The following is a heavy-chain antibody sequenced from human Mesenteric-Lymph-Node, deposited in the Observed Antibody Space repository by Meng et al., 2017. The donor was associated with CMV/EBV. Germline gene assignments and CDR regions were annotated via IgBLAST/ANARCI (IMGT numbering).Heavy chain of an antibody. D-gene: IGHD3-3*01. CDR2: ISYDGNNN. CDR3: ARGWQTDFWSGYLYGMDV. V-gene: IGHV3-30*04. CDR1: GFTFSNYA. Sequence: GESLKISCAASGFTFSNYAIHWVRQAPGKGLEWVTVISYDGNNNYHADSVKGRFTVSRDNSKNTLYLQMYSLRAEDTAVYYCARGWQTDFWSGYLYGMDVWGQGTTVTVSS. J-gene: IGHJ6*02.